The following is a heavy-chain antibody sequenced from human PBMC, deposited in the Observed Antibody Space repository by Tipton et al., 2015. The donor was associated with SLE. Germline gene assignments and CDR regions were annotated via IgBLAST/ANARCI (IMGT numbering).Heavy chain of an antibody. CDR2: INHSGST. D-gene: IGHD6-13*01. V-gene: IGHV4-34*01. J-gene: IGHJ3*02. Sequence: TLSLTCAVYGGSFSGYYWRWIRQPPGKGLEWIGEINHSGSTNYNPYLKSRVTISVDTSKNQFSLKLSSVTAADTAVYYCARLGRGSSRKDAFDIWGQGTMVTVSS. CDR1: GGSFSGYY. CDR3: ARLGRGSSRKDAFDI.